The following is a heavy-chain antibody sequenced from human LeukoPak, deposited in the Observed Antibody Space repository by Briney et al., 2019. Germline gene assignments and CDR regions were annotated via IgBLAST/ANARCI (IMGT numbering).Heavy chain of an antibody. CDR3: ARCIAVAGTCYFDC. CDR2: IYPGDSDT. CDR1: GYTFTTHW. Sequence: GESLKISCQGSGYTFTTHWIAWVRQMPGKGLEWMGIIYPGDSDTRYSPSFQGQVTISADKSISTAYLQWSSLKASDTAMYYCARCIAVAGTCYFDCWGQGTLVTVSS. J-gene: IGHJ4*02. D-gene: IGHD6-19*01. V-gene: IGHV5-51*01.